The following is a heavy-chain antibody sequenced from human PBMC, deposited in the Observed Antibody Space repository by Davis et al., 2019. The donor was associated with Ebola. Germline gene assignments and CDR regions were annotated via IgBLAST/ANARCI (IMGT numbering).Heavy chain of an antibody. J-gene: IGHJ4*01. CDR3: AKHYFDIWSGYYNFDH. CDR1: GYTFTSYY. CDR2: INPSGGST. V-gene: IGHV1-46*01. D-gene: IGHD3-3*01. Sequence: ASVKVSCKASGYTFTSYYMHWVRQAPGQGLEWMGIINPSGGSTSYAQKFQGRVTVTRDTSTTTVYMDLSSLRVEDTAVYYCAKHYFDIWSGYYNFDHWGHGTPITVSA.